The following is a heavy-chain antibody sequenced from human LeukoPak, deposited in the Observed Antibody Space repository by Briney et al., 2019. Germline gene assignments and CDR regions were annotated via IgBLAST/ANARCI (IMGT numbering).Heavy chain of an antibody. V-gene: IGHV1-2*02. D-gene: IGHD2-21*02. CDR1: GYTFADYF. CDR3: ARMALDGGDSIGFDS. J-gene: IGHJ5*01. Sequence: ASVKVSCKASGYTFADYFIHWVRQAPGQGLEWMGWINPNIGDASYAQKFQDRVTMTRDRSINTAYMELSRLTSDDTAVYYCARMALDGGDSIGFDSWGQGTLVTVSS. CDR2: INPNIGDA.